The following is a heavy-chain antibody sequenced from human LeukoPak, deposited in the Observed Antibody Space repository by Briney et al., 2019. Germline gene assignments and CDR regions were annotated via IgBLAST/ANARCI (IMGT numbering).Heavy chain of an antibody. CDR3: ARHGKNGEIGN. J-gene: IGHJ4*02. CDR2: ISAYNGNT. Sequence: GASVKVSCKASGGTFSSYAISWVRQAPGQGLEWMGWISAYNGNTNYAQKLQGRVTMTTDTSTSTAYMELRSLRSDDTAVYYCARHGKNGEIGNWGQGTLVTVSS. D-gene: IGHD4-17*01. V-gene: IGHV1-18*01. CDR1: GGTFSSYA.